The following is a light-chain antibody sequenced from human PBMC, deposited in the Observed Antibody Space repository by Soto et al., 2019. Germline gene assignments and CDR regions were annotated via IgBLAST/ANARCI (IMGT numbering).Light chain of an antibody. V-gene: IGKV3-11*01. J-gene: IGKJ4*01. CDR3: QQRSHWPPLT. Sequence: EIVLTQSPATLSLSPGERATLSCRASQSVNNNFAWYQQKPGQAPRLLIYDASSRATGIPARFSGSGSGTDFTLTISSLEPEDFAVYYCQQRSHWPPLTFGGGTKVEI. CDR1: QSVNNN. CDR2: DAS.